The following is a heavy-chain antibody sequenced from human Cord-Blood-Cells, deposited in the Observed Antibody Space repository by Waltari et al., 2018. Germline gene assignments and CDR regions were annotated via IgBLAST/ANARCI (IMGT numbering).Heavy chain of an antibody. D-gene: IGHD6-13*01. CDR3: ARTPGSSWFNYFDY. J-gene: IGHJ4*02. CDR2: INPNSGGT. V-gene: IGHV1-2*02. Sequence: QVQLVQSGAEVTKPGDSVKVSCKASGYPFTGYYMPWVRQAPGQGLAWMGWINPNSGGTNYAQKFQGRVTMTRDTSISTAYMELSRLRSDDTAVYYCARTPGSSWFNYFDYWGQGTLVTVSS. CDR1: GYPFTGYY.